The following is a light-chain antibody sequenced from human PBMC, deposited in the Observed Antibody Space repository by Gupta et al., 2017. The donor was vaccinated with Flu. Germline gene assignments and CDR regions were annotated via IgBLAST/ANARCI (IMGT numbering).Light chain of an antibody. V-gene: IGKV3-11*01. CDR3: QQRTSWPLT. CDR2: DAF. CDR1: QNIDRS. Sequence: PGERATLSCRASQNIDRSLAWYQQRPGQAPRLLIFDAFNRATGIPTRFSGSGSGTDFTLTISSLEPEDFAVYYCQQRTSWPLTFGGGTKVEIK. J-gene: IGKJ4*01.